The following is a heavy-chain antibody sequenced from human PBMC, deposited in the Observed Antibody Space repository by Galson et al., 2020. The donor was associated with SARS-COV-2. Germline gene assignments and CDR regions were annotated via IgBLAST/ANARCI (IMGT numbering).Heavy chain of an antibody. Sequence: GESLKISCAASGFTFSSYWMSWVRQAPGKGLEWVANIKQDGSEKYYVDSVKGRFTISRDNAKNSLYLQMNSLRAEDTAVYYCAREWWGLTTRYYGMDVWGQGTTVTVSS. J-gene: IGHJ6*02. CDR1: GFTFSSYW. D-gene: IGHD2-15*01. CDR3: AREWWGLTTRYYGMDV. CDR2: IKQDGSEK. V-gene: IGHV3-7*01.